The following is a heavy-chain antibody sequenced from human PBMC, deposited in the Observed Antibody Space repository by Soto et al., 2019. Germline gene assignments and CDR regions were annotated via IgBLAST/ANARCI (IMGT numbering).Heavy chain of an antibody. CDR2: ISYDGSNK. D-gene: IGHD3-3*01. CDR3: ARDVHSVLRFLEWLPDSQYYYYGMDV. J-gene: IGHJ6*02. V-gene: IGHV3-30-3*01. CDR1: GFTFSSYA. Sequence: GGSLRLSCAASGFTFSSYAMHWVRQAPGKGLEWVAVISYDGSNKYYADSVKGRFTISRDNSKNTLYLQMNSLRAEDTAVYYCARDVHSVLRFLEWLPDSQYYYYGMDVWGQGTTVTVSS.